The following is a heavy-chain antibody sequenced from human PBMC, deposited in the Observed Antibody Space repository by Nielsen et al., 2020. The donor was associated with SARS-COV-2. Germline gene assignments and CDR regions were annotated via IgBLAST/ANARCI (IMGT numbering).Heavy chain of an antibody. D-gene: IGHD2-15*01. V-gene: IGHV3-11*03. Sequence: WIRQPPGKGLEWVSYISSSSRHTNYADSVKGRFTISRDNAKNSLYLQMNSLRVEDTAVYYCARLGCSGGSCSSGYYYYGMDVWGQGATATVSS. CDR3: ARLGCSGGSCSSGYYYYGMDV. J-gene: IGHJ6*02. CDR2: ISSSSRHT.